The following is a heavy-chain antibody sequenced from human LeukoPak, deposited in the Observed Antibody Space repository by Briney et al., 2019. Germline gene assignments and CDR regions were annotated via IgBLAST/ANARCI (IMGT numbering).Heavy chain of an antibody. CDR3: AREYCSSTSCYIPPPFDP. D-gene: IGHD2-2*02. V-gene: IGHV4-4*07. Sequence: PETLSLTCTVSGGSISSYYWSWIRQPAGKGLEWIGRIYTSGSTNYNPSLKSRVTMSVDTSKNQFSLKQSSVTAADTAVYYCAREYCSSTSCYIPPPFDPWGQGTLVTVSS. J-gene: IGHJ5*02. CDR1: GGSISSYY. CDR2: IYTSGST.